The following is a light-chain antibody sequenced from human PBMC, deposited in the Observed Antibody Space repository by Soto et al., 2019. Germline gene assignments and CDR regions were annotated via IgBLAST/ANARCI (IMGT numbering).Light chain of an antibody. J-gene: IGLJ1*01. V-gene: IGLV2-18*02. CDR1: SKDVGIFNR. CDR2: EVS. CDR3: NSYTSSSTYV. Sequence: SVLAQPPPVSGSPGQSVALSFPGNSKDVGIFNRVSWYQQPPGTAPKLLIYEVSNRPSGVPDRFSGSKSGNTASLTISGLQAEDEADYYCNSYTSSSTYVFGTGTKVTVL.